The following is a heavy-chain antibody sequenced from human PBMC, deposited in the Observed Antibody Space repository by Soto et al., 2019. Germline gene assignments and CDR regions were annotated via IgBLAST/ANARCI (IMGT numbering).Heavy chain of an antibody. J-gene: IGHJ5*01. CDR3: AKDLRGELLPTCVDS. D-gene: IGHD1-26*01. Sequence: EVQLLESGGGLVQPGGSLRLSCAASGFTFSTYAMTWVRQAPGKGLEWVSAISGSASSTYYAGSVKGRFTISRDNSKNILYRQRHSLRADDTAVYDCAKDLRGELLPTCVDSWGQGTLVTVSS. CDR1: GFTFSTYA. V-gene: IGHV3-23*01. CDR2: ISGSASST.